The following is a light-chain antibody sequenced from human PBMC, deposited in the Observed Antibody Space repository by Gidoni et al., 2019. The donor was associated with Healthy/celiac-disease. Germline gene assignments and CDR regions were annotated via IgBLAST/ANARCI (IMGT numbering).Light chain of an antibody. J-gene: IGLJ2*01. Sequence: SALTQPAAVSGSPGTSITISCTGTSSGVGGYNYVSWYQHHPGKAPKLMIYDVSNRPSGVSNRFSGSKSGNTASLTISGLQAEDEADYYCSSYTSSSTRVVFGGGTKLTVL. V-gene: IGLV2-14*03. CDR2: DVS. CDR3: SSYTSSSTRVV. CDR1: SSGVGGYNY.